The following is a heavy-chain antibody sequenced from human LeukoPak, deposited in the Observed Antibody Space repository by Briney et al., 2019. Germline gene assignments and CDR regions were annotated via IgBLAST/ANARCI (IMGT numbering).Heavy chain of an antibody. Sequence: PGGSLRLSCAASGFTFSQYWMTWVRQAPGKGLEWVANMKQDGSQKMYVDSVKGRFTISRDNAKNSLYLQMNSLRPEDTTVYYCARIGYEDDRSAFRYFDYWGQGTLVTVSS. CDR3: ARIGYEDDRSAFRYFDY. CDR1: GFTFSQYW. CDR2: MKQDGSQK. V-gene: IGHV3-7*05. D-gene: IGHD6-13*01. J-gene: IGHJ4*02.